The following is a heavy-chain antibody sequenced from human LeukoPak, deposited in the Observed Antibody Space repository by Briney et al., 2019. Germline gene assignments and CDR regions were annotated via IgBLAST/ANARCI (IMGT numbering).Heavy chain of an antibody. Sequence: PSETLSLTCTVSGGSISSYYWSWIRQPPGKGLEWIGYIYYSGSTNYNPSLKSRVTISVDTSKNQFSLKLSSVTAADTAVYYCARPLVSPRRTYYDILTGSGWFDPWGQGTLVTVSS. CDR3: ARPLVSPRRTYYDILTGSGWFDP. V-gene: IGHV4-59*01. CDR1: GGSISSYY. CDR2: IYYSGST. D-gene: IGHD3-9*01. J-gene: IGHJ5*02.